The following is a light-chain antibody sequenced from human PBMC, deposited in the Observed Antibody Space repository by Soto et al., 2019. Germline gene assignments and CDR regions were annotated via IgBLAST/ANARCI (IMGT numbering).Light chain of an antibody. Sequence: QSVLTQPPSVSGAPGQRVSISCTGSSSNIGAGYVHWYQQLPGTAPKLLIYGNSNRPSGVPDRFSGSKSGTSASLAITGLQAEDEADYYCQSYDSRLSGSVFGGGTQLTV. V-gene: IGLV1-40*01. CDR1: SSNIGAGY. CDR2: GNS. J-gene: IGLJ3*02. CDR3: QSYDSRLSGSV.